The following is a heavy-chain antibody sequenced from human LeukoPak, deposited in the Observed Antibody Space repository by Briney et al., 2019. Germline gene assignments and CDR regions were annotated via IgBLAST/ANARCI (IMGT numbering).Heavy chain of an antibody. V-gene: IGHV1-18*01. CDR1: GYTFTSYG. J-gene: IGHJ4*02. Sequence: GASVKVSCKASGYTFTSYGISWVRQAPGQGLEWMGWISAYNGNTNYAQKLQGRVTMTTDTSTSTAYMELRSLGSDDTAVYYCARAGCSSTSCYYADYWGQGTLVTVSS. CDR3: ARAGCSSTSCYYADY. CDR2: ISAYNGNT. D-gene: IGHD2-2*01.